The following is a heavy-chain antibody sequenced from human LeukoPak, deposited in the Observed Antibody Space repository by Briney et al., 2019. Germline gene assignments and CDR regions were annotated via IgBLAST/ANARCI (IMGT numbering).Heavy chain of an antibody. CDR3: ARERQLERLAFGKEGSAFDY. CDR1: GFSFSTYW. D-gene: IGHD1-1*01. Sequence: GGSLRLSCAASGFSFSTYWMHWVRQPPGKGLEWVSSISSSTSYIYYADSVKGRYTISIDNAKNSLYLQMNRLRAEDTAVYYCARERQLERLAFGKEGSAFDYWGQGTLVTVSS. CDR2: ISSSTSYI. J-gene: IGHJ4*02. V-gene: IGHV3-21*01.